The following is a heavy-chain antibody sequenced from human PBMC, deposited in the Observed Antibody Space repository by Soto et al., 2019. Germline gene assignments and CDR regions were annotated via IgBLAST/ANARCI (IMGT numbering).Heavy chain of an antibody. V-gene: IGHV3-23*01. CDR1: GFTFSSYA. CDR2: ISGSGGST. J-gene: IGHJ6*02. Sequence: PGGSLRLSCAASGFTFSSYAMSWVRQAPGKGLEWVSAISGSGGSTYYADSVKGRFTISRDNSKNTLYLQMNSLRAEDTAVYYCAKDRLRFLEWSGAAYYCYGMDVWGQGTTVTVSS. D-gene: IGHD3-3*01. CDR3: AKDRLRFLEWSGAAYYCYGMDV.